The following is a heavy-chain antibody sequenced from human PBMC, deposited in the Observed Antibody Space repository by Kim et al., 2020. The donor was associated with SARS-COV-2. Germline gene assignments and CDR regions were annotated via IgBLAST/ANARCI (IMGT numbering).Heavy chain of an antibody. D-gene: IGHD3-10*01. V-gene: IGHV1-69*13. Sequence: SVKVSCKPSGGTFSSYAISWVRQAPGQGLEWMGGIIPIFGTANYAQKFQGRVTITADESTSTAYMELSSLRSEDTAVYYCARSACTMVQGVIFLMAFDIWGQGTMVTVSS. CDR3: ARSACTMVQGVIFLMAFDI. CDR1: GGTFSSYA. CDR2: IIPIFGTA. J-gene: IGHJ3*02.